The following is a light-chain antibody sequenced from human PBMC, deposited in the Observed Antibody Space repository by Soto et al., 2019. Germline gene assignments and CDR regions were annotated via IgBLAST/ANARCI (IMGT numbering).Light chain of an antibody. CDR1: QGIASH. J-gene: IGKJ2*01. CDR2: AAS. CDR3: QQVNSFPHI. V-gene: IGKV1-9*01. Sequence: DIQLTQSPSFLSASVGDRVIITCRASQGIASHLAWYQQKSGKAPKLLVYAASSLQSGVPSRFSGSGFGTEFTLTISSLQPEDFATYYCQQVNSFPHIFGQGTKLEIK.